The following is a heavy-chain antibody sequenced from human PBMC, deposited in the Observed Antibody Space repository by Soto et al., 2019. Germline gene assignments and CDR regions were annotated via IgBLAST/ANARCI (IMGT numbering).Heavy chain of an antibody. V-gene: IGHV3-23*01. CDR3: AKDRLTVFGVVVTFED. D-gene: IGHD3-3*01. CDR1: GFTFDSYA. CDR2: LSGSGYQT. J-gene: IGHJ4*02. Sequence: EVQLLECGGGLVQPGRSLRLSCATDGFTFDSYAMHWVRQAPGKGLEWVSSLSGSGYQTYYADSVKGRLTISRDRSKNTVYLQMNSLRAEDTAVYFCAKDRLTVFGVVVTFEDWGRGTLVTVAS.